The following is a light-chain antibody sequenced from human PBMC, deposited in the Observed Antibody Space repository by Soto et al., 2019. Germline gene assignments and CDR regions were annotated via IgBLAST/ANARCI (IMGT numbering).Light chain of an antibody. CDR3: SSYAGSYPFV. J-gene: IGLJ2*01. CDR2: DVS. CDR1: SNDVGGYNF. V-gene: IGLV2-11*01. Sequence: QSALTQPRSVSGSPGQSVTISCTGTSNDVGGYNFVSWYQQHPGKVPKLFIYDVSRRPSGVPDRFSGSKSGNTASLTFSGLQAEDEADYYCSSYAGSYPFVVGVGTTLTVL.